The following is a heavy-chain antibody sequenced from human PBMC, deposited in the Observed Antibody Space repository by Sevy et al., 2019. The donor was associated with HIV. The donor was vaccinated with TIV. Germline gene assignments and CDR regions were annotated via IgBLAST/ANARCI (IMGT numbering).Heavy chain of an antibody. CDR1: GGTFSSYA. D-gene: IGHD6-19*01. CDR2: IIPIFGTA. Sequence: ASLKVSCKASGGTFSSYAISWVRQAPGQGLEWMGGIIPIFGTANYAQKFQGRVTITADKSTSTAYMELSSLRSEDTAVYYCARAGYSSGWYPFDYWGQGTLVTVSS. J-gene: IGHJ4*02. V-gene: IGHV1-69*06. CDR3: ARAGYSSGWYPFDY.